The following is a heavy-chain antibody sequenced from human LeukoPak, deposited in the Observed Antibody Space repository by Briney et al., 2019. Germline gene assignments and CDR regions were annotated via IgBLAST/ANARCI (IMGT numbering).Heavy chain of an antibody. J-gene: IGHJ3*02. CDR3: ARDPLPNYDFWSGYYKQDDAFDI. CDR1: GFTFDDYG. V-gene: IGHV3-20*04. D-gene: IGHD3-3*01. Sequence: PGGSLRLSCAASGFTFDDYGMSWVRQAPGKGLEWVSGINWNGGSTGYADSVKGRFTISRDNAKNSLYLQMNSLRAEDTAVYYCARDPLPNYDFWSGYYKQDDAFDIWGQGTMVTVSS. CDR2: INWNGGST.